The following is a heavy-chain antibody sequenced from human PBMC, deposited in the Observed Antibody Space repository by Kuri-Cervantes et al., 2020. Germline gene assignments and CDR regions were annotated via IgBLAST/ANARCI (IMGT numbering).Heavy chain of an antibody. D-gene: IGHD6-19*01. CDR3: ARGFHRQWLTYFDY. J-gene: IGHJ4*02. V-gene: IGHV3-33*08. CDR2: IWYDGSNK. Sequence: GESLKISCAASGFTFSSYAMHWVRQAPGKGLEWVAVIWYDGSNKYYADSVKGRFTISRDNSKNTLYLQMNSLRAEDTAVYYCARGFHRQWLTYFDYWGQGTLVTVSS. CDR1: GFTFSSYA.